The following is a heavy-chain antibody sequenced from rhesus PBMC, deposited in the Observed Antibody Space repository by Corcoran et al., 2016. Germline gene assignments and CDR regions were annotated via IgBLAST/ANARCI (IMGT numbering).Heavy chain of an antibody. J-gene: IGHJ4*01. CDR1: GFSLTTPGMG. Sequence: QVTLKESGPALVKPTQTLTLTCTFPGFSLTTPGMGVGWILPPSPNTLEWLGHIYWSDEKYYSTSVRSRLTVSKDTSKNQVFLTMTNMDPVDTATYYCVRIGASYAKSFDSWGQGVLVTVSS. CDR3: VRIGASYAKSFDS. V-gene: IGHV2-1*01. D-gene: IGHD2-39*01. CDR2: IYWSDEK.